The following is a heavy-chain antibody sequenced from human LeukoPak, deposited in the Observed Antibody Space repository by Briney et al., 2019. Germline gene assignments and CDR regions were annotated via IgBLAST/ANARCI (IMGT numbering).Heavy chain of an antibody. CDR3: AKDLSYCGGAGCAFDI. J-gene: IGHJ3*02. Sequence: PGGSLRLSCAASGFTFSNYAMSWVRQAPGKGLEWVSGISSSGGSTCYTGSVKGRFTISRDNSKNTLSLQLSSLRAEDTAVYYCAKDLSYCGGAGCAFDIWGQGTMVAVSS. V-gene: IGHV3-23*01. D-gene: IGHD2-21*01. CDR1: GFTFSNYA. CDR2: ISSSGGST.